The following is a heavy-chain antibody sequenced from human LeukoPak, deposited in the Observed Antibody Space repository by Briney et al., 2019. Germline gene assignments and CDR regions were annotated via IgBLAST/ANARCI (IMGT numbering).Heavy chain of an antibody. V-gene: IGHV4-59*01. D-gene: IGHD3-3*01. CDR1: GGSISSYY. CDR2: IYYSGST. CDR3: ARARTGFWSGYSYYFDY. J-gene: IGHJ4*02. Sequence: PSETLSLTCTVSGGSISSYYWSWIRQPPGKGLEWIGYIYYSGSTNYNPSLKSRVTISVDTSKNQFSLKPSSVTAADTAVYYCARARTGFWSGYSYYFDYWGQGTLVTVSS.